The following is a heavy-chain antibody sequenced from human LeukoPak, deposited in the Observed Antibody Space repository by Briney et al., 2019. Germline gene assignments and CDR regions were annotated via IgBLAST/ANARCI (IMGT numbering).Heavy chain of an antibody. CDR1: VYTFTGYY. V-gene: IGHV1-2*02. CDR2: INPNSGGT. CDR3: ARGNDYGDYFDH. J-gene: IGHJ4*02. Sequence: ASVNVSRKASVYTFTGYYMHWVRQAPGQGLEWMGWINPNSGGTNYAQKFQGRVTMTRDTSISTAYMELSRLRSDDTAVYYCARGNDYGDYFDHWGQGTLVTVSS. D-gene: IGHD4-17*01.